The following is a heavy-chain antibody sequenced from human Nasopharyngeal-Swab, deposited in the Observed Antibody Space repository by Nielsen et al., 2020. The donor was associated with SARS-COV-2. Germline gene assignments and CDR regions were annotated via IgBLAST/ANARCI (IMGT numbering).Heavy chain of an antibody. CDR1: GFTFSSYA. CDR2: ISYDGSNK. Sequence: GGSLRISCAASGFTFSSYAMHWVRQAPGKGLEWVAVISYDGSNKYYADSVKGRFTISRYNSKNTLYLQMNSLRSEDTAVYYCARDWAHYYGSGALLLWWLDPWGQGTLVTVSS. V-gene: IGHV3-30-3*01. J-gene: IGHJ5*02. D-gene: IGHD3-10*01. CDR3: ARDWAHYYGSGALLLWWLDP.